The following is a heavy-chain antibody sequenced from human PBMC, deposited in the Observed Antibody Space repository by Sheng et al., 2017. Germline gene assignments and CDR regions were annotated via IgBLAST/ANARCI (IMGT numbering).Heavy chain of an antibody. J-gene: IGHJ1*01. CDR1: VGPSVVTT. D-gene: IGHD3-10*01. V-gene: IGHV4-34*01. CDR2: SIIVEAP. Sequence: QVQLQQWGAGLVEAFGDPCPSPXLSMVGPSVVTTGAGSASPQGRGWSGLGKSIIVEAPTTTRPSKSRVTISVDTSKNQFSLKLSSVTAADTAVYYCARGTRGWRALQHWGQGTLVTVSS. CDR3: ARGTRGWRALQH.